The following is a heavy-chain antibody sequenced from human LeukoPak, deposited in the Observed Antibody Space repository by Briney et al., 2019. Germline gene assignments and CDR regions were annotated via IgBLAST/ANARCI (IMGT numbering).Heavy chain of an antibody. J-gene: IGHJ5*02. CDR3: AKGSSGHFVDL. CDR2: ISNDGGGT. D-gene: IGHD3-22*01. Sequence: TGGSLRLSCAASGFIFNNYGLIWVRQAPGKGLEWVSAISNDGGGTNYADFVKGRFTISRDNSKNTLFLQMNSLRAEDTALYYCAKGSSGHFVDLWGQGTLVTVSS. CDR1: GFIFNNYG. V-gene: IGHV3-23*01.